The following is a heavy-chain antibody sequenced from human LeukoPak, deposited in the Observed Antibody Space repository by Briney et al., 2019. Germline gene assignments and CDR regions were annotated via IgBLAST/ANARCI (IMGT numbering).Heavy chain of an antibody. CDR3: ARDHGSYDYVWGSYRNPDAFDI. V-gene: IGHV1-18*01. CDR2: ISAYNGNT. D-gene: IGHD3-16*02. CDR1: GYTFTSYG. J-gene: IGHJ3*02. Sequence: ASVKVSCKASGYTFTSYGISWVRQAPGQGLEWMGWISAYNGNTNYAQKLQGRVTMTTDTSTSTAYMELRSLRSDDTAVYYCARDHGSYDYVWGSYRNPDAFDIWGQGTMVTVSS.